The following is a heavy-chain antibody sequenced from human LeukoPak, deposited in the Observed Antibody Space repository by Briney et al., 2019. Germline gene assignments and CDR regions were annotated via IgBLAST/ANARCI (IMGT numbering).Heavy chain of an antibody. CDR1: GGSISSSYY. V-gene: IGHV4-61*01. Sequence: SETLSLTCAVSGGSISSSYYWSWIRQPPGKGLEWIGYIYYSGSTNYNPSLKSRVTISVDTSKNQFSLKLSSVTAADTAVYYCARRSDWYFDLWGRGTLVTVSS. CDR2: IYYSGST. CDR3: ARRSDWYFDL. J-gene: IGHJ2*01.